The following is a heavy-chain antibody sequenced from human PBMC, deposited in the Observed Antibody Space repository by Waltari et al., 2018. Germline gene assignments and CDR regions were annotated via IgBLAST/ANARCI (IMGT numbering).Heavy chain of an antibody. D-gene: IGHD1-26*01. CDR3: AKKIGGSPHFDF. V-gene: IGHV3-30*02. CDR2: IRSDGSDK. CDR1: GVSFSTYD. Sequence: QVQAVESGGDVVQPGGSLRLSCAASGVSFSTYDLHWVRQAPGKGLEWVAFIRSDGSDKYYADSVKVRFTISRDNSKNTLYLQMNSLRIEDTAVYYCAKKIGGSPHFDFWGQGTLVTVSS. J-gene: IGHJ4*02.